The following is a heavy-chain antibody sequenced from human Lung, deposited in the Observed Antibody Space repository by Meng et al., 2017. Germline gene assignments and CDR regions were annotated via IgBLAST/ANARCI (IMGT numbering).Heavy chain of an antibody. CDR1: GGSISSGNW. V-gene: IGHV4-4*02. Sequence: QVQLQEPGPSLWKPSETLSLPCAVSGGSISSGNWWSWVRQPPGKGLEWIGEISHSGNTNYSPSFRGRVTMSVGRSRDQFSLELNSVTAADTAVYFCARNGAYCLHSWGQGTLVTVSS. CDR2: ISHSGNT. CDR3: ARNGAYCLHS. D-gene: IGHD4-17*01. J-gene: IGHJ4*02.